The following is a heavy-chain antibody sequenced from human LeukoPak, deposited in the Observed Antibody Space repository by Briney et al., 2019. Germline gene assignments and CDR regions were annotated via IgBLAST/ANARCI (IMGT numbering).Heavy chain of an antibody. Sequence: GGSLRLSCAASGFTFSSYGMHWVRQAPGKGLEWVAVIWYDGSNKYYADSVEGRFTISRDNSKNTLYLQMNSLRAEDTAVYYCARGGPDYGYGAFDIWGQGTMVTVSS. J-gene: IGHJ3*02. D-gene: IGHD5-18*01. CDR1: GFTFSSYG. CDR2: IWYDGSNK. V-gene: IGHV3-33*01. CDR3: ARGGPDYGYGAFDI.